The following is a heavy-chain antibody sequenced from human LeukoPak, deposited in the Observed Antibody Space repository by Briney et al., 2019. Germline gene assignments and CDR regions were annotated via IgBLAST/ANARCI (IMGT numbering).Heavy chain of an antibody. J-gene: IGHJ4*02. V-gene: IGHV3-66*01. CDR2: IYSGGST. CDR3: GSPRRGY. CDR1: EFSIGSNY. Sequence: PGGSLRLSCAASEFSIGSNYMTWVRQAPGKGLEWVSLIYSGGSTYYADSVKGRFTISRDNGKNSLYLQMNSLRAEDTAVYLCGSPRRGYWGQGTLVIVSS.